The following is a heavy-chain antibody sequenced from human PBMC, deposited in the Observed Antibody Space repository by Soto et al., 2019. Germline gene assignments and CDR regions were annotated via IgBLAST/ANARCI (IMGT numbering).Heavy chain of an antibody. Sequence: EVQLLESGGGLVQPGGSPRLSCAASGFTFSSYAMSWVRQAPGKGLEWVSAISGRGGSTYYADSVKGRFTISRDNSKNTLYLQMNSLRAEDTAVYYCAKENGYSSSWFEFDYWGQGTLVTVSS. D-gene: IGHD6-13*01. J-gene: IGHJ4*02. CDR2: ISGRGGST. V-gene: IGHV3-23*01. CDR3: AKENGYSSSWFEFDY. CDR1: GFTFSSYA.